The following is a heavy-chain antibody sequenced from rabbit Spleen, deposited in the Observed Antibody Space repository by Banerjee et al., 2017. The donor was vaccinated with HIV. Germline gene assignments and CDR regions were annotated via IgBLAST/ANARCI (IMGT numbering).Heavy chain of an antibody. CDR3: ARGGGYFNL. V-gene: IGHV1S45*01. CDR1: GFSFSSSYY. D-gene: IGHD1-1*01. Sequence: QEQLEESGGDLVKPEGSLTLTCTASGFSFSSSYYIYWVRQAPGKGLEWIGCVDVGSSGFTYFASWAKGRFTISKTSSTTVTLQMTSLTAADTATYFCARGGGYFNLWGQGTLVTVS. J-gene: IGHJ4*01. CDR2: VDVGSSGFT.